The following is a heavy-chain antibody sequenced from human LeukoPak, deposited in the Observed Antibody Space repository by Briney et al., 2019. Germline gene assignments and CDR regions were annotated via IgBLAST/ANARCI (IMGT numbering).Heavy chain of an antibody. V-gene: IGHV4-34*01. D-gene: IGHD1-26*01. Sequence: SETLSLTCAVYGGSFSGYYWSWIRQPPGKGLEWIGEIHHGGRTSHNPSLKSRVTISVDTSKNQFSLTLTSVTAADTAVYYCVGSRTGSYYGVYYWGQGTPVTVSS. J-gene: IGHJ4*02. CDR2: IHHGGRT. CDR1: GGSFSGYY. CDR3: VGSRTGSYYGVYY.